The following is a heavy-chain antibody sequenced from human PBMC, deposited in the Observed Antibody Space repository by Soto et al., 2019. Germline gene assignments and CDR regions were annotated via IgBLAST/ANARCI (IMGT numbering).Heavy chain of an antibody. J-gene: IGHJ4*02. CDR3: ARELPGSSSGGLDY. CDR2: IYHSGST. D-gene: IGHD6-6*01. V-gene: IGHV4-4*02. CDR1: GGSISSSNW. Sequence: SETLSLTCAVSGGSISSSNWWSWGRQPPGKGLEWIGEIYHSGSTNYNPSLKSRVTISVDKSKNQFSLKLSSVTAADTAVYYCARELPGSSSGGLDYWGQGTLVTVSS.